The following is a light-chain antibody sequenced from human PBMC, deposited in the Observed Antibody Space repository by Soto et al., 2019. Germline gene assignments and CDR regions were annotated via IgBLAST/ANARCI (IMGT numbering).Light chain of an antibody. J-gene: IGKJ5*01. CDR2: AAS. V-gene: IGKV3-11*01. Sequence: EIVLTQSPATLSLSPGDRATLSCRASQTISTSLAWYQHKPGQPPRLLIFAASNRAAGVPARFKGGGSGTDFTLTISSLEPEDSAVYYCLQRTTWHTFGQGTRLETK. CDR1: QTISTS. CDR3: LQRTTWHT.